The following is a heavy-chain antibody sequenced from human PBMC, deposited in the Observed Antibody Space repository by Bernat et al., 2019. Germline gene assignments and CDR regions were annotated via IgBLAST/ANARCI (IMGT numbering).Heavy chain of an antibody. D-gene: IGHD5-24*01. J-gene: IGHJ4*02. CDR2: IWYDGSNK. CDR1: GFTFSSYG. V-gene: IGHV3-33*01. CDR3: ARDPPKRWLQPYFDY. Sequence: QVQLVESGGGVVQPGRSLRLSCEASGFTFSSYGMHWVRQAPGKGLEWVAVIWYDGSNKYYADSVKGRFTISRDNSKNTLYLQMNSLRAEDTAVYYCARDPPKRWLQPYFDYWGQGTLVTVSS.